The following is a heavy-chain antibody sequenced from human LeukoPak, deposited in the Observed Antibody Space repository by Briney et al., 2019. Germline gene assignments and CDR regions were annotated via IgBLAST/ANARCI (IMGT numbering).Heavy chain of an antibody. J-gene: IGHJ6*02. V-gene: IGHV3-30*04. CDR3: ARVRYGGNQYYYYGMDV. CDR2: ISYDGSNK. D-gene: IGHD4-23*01. Sequence: GGSLRLSCAASGFTFSTYAMHWVRQAPGKGLEWVAVISYDGSNKYYADSVKGRFTISRDNSKNTLYLQMNSLRAEDTAVYYCARVRYGGNQYYYYGMDVWAKGPRSPSP. CDR1: GFTFSTYA.